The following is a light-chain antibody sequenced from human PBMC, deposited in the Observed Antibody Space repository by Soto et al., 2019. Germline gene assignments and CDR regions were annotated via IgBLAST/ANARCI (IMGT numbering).Light chain of an antibody. CDR3: HRYGLSPPFS. V-gene: IGKV3-20*01. J-gene: IGKJ3*01. Sequence: EIVLTQSPGTLSLSPGERASLSCSASQSLNRNYVAWYQQKVGQAPRLLIYATSGKATGIPDRFRGSGSGTEFNLPIARLEPEEFAVYYCHRYGLSPPFSFGPGTKVEIK. CDR2: ATS. CDR1: QSLNRNY.